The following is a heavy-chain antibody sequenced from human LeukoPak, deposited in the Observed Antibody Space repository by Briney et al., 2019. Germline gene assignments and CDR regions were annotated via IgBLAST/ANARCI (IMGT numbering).Heavy chain of an antibody. CDR2: INPSGGST. D-gene: IGHD6-13*01. Sequence: GRSLRLSCAASGFTFSSYGMHWVRQAPGQGLEWMGIINPSGGSTSYAQKFQGRVTMTRDMSTSTAYVELSSLRSEDTAVYYCARELFWYSSSWYGARGFDYWGQGTLVTVSS. CDR3: ARELFWYSSSWYGARGFDY. V-gene: IGHV1-46*01. CDR1: GFTFSSYG. J-gene: IGHJ4*02.